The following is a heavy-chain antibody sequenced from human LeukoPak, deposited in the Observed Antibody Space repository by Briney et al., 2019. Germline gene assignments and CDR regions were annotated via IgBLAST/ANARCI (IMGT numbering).Heavy chain of an antibody. CDR1: AGSISSSNYY. J-gene: IGHJ4*02. Sequence: SETLSLTCTVSAGSISSSNYYWSWIRQPPGKGLEWIGEINHSGSTNYNPSLKSRVTISVDTSKNQFSLKLSSVTAADTAVYYCARLDGYSSGWATNYFDYWGQGTLVTVSS. CDR3: ARLDGYSSGWATNYFDY. V-gene: IGHV4-39*07. CDR2: INHSGST. D-gene: IGHD6-19*01.